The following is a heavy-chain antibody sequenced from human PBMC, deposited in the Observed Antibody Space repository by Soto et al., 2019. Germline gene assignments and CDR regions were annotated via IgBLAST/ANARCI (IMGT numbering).Heavy chain of an antibody. CDR1: GGTITSGRSS. CDR2: IYHSGST. Sequence: SETLSLTCSVSGGTITSGRSSWNWIRESPGKGLEWIAYIYHSGSTYYNPSLKSRVTISVDRSENQFSLKLTSVTAADTAVYYCVRESVASGPNYFDTWGPGTLVTVSS. V-gene: IGHV4-30-2*06. CDR3: VRESVASGPNYFDT. D-gene: IGHD6-6*01. J-gene: IGHJ5*02.